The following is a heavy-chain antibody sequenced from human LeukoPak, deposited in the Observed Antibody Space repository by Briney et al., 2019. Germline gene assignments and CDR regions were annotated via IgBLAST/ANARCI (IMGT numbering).Heavy chain of an antibody. Sequence: SETLSLTCGVSGYSISRGYYWAWIRQPPGKGLEWIGTIYHIGSTYYNPPLEGRVTISVDTSKNEFSLNLNSVTAADTAVYYCARAGWIITSGIDYWGQGALVTVSS. J-gene: IGHJ4*02. V-gene: IGHV4-38-2*01. CDR3: ARAGWIITSGIDY. CDR2: IYHIGST. CDR1: GYSISRGYY. D-gene: IGHD1-20*01.